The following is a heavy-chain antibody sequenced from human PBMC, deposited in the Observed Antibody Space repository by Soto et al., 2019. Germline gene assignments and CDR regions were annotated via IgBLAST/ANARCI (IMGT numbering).Heavy chain of an antibody. CDR2: IIPILGIA. CDR3: ARSNYYDSSGLDY. J-gene: IGHJ4*02. D-gene: IGHD3-22*01. V-gene: IGHV1-69*02. CDR1: GGTFSSYT. Sequence: QVQLVQSGAEVKKPGSSVKVSCKASGGTFSSYTISWVRQAPGQGLEWMGRIIPILGIANYAQKFQGRVTITADKSTSTAYMERSSLRSEDTAVYYCARSNYYDSSGLDYWGQGTLVTVSS.